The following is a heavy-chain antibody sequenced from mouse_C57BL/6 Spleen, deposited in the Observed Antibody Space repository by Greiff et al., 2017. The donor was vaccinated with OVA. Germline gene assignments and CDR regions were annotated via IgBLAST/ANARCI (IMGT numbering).Heavy chain of an antibody. J-gene: IGHJ2*01. Sequence: QVQLQQPGTELVNPGASVTLSCKASGYTFTSYWMHWVKQRPGHGLEWIGNINPGNGGTNYNEKFKSKATLTVDKSSSTAYMELSSLTSEDSAVNYCARNYGSSYGFGYWGQGTTLTVSS. CDR2: INPGNGGT. D-gene: IGHD1-1*01. CDR3: ARNYGSSYGFGY. CDR1: GYTFTSYW. V-gene: IGHV1-53*01.